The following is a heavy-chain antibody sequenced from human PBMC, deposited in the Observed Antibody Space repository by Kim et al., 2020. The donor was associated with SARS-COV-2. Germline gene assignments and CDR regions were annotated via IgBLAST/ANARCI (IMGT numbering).Heavy chain of an antibody. CDR1: GGSISSGGYY. J-gene: IGHJ6*02. CDR3: ARVGYSNYSYYYYGMDV. CDR2: IYYSGST. D-gene: IGHD4-4*01. V-gene: IGHV4-31*03. Sequence: SETLSLTCTVSGGSISSGGYYWSWIRQHPGKGLEWIGYIYYSGSTYYNPSLKSRVTISVDTSKNQFSLKLSSVTAADTAVYYCARVGYSNYSYYYYGMDVWGEGATVTVSS.